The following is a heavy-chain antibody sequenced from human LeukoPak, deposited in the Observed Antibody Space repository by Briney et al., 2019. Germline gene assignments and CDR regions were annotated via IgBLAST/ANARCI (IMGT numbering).Heavy chain of an antibody. V-gene: IGHV3-66*01. CDR3: ARSTPLSPRSWDY. Sequence: GGSLRLSCAASGFTVSSNYMSWVRQAPGKGLEWVSVIYSGGSTYYADPAKGRFTISRDNSKNTLYLQMNSLRAEDTAVYYCARSTPLSPRSWDYWGQGTLVTVSS. J-gene: IGHJ4*02. D-gene: IGHD5/OR15-5a*01. CDR1: GFTVSSNY. CDR2: IYSGGST.